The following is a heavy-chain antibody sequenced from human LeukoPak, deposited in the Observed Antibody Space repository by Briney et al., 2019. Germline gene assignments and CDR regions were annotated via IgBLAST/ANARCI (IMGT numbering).Heavy chain of an antibody. CDR3: AREIPQPMVAMAV. CDR2: IKEDGTGK. CDR1: GFTFSTYW. D-gene: IGHD3-10*01. V-gene: IGHV3-7*03. Sequence: GGSLRLSCAASGFTFSTYWMSWVRQAPGKGREWVANIKEDGTGKYHVDSVKGRFTISRDNAKNSLYLQMNSLRAEYTAVYICAREIPQPMVAMAVWGEETTVTVSS. J-gene: IGHJ6*04.